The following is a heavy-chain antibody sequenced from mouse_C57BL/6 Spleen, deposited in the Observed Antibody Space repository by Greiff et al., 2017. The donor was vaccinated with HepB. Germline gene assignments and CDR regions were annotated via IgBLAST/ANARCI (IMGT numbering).Heavy chain of an antibody. J-gene: IGHJ2*01. Sequence: EVPGVESGGGLVQPGGSLKLSCAASGFTFSSYGMSWVRPTPDKRLELVATINSNGGSTYYPDSVKGRFTISRDNAKNTLYLQMSSLKSEDTAMYYCARMARTINWGQGTTLTVAS. CDR3: ARMARTIN. CDR1: GFTFSSYG. CDR2: INSNGGST. V-gene: IGHV5-6-3*01.